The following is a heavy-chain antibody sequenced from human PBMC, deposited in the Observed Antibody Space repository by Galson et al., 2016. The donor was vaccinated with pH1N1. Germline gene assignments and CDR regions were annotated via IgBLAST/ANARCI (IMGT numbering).Heavy chain of an antibody. CDR3: ATEYRGSYYVPRYFDL. Sequence: SVKVSCKASGYTLSELAIHWVRQTPGKGLEWMGGFDPEDDKPFYAQTFEGRVTMTRDTSTDTAYMQLSSLTSDDAAVYYCATEYRGSYYVPRYFDLWCLGTLVSVFS. CDR1: GYTLSELA. CDR2: FDPEDDKP. J-gene: IGHJ2*01. D-gene: IGHD1-26*01. V-gene: IGHV1-24*01.